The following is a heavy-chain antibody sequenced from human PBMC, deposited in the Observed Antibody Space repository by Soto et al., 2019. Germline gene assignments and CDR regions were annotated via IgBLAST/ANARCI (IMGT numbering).Heavy chain of an antibody. Sequence: GGSLRLSCAASGFTFSSYAMSWVRQAPGKGLEWVSAISGSGGSTYYADSVKGRFTISRDNSKNTLYLQMSSLRAEDTAVYYCAKVGGNYYDSSGYYPEFDYWGQGTLVAVSS. V-gene: IGHV3-23*01. CDR3: AKVGGNYYDSSGYYPEFDY. D-gene: IGHD3-22*01. CDR2: ISGSGGST. CDR1: GFTFSSYA. J-gene: IGHJ4*02.